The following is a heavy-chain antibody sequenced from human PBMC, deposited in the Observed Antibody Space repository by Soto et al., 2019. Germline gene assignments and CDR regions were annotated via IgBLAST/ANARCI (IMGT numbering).Heavy chain of an antibody. CDR1: GGTFSSYA. V-gene: IGHV1-69*01. D-gene: IGHD6-13*01. CDR3: ARDRGAEYSSSRGRGYYFDY. J-gene: IGHJ4*02. CDR2: IIPIFGTA. Sequence: QVQLVQSGAEVKKPGSSVKVSCKASGGTFSSYAISWVRQAPGQGLEWMGGIIPIFGTATYAQKFQGRVTITADESTSTAYMELSSLRSEDTAVYYCARDRGAEYSSSRGRGYYFDYWGQGTLVTVS.